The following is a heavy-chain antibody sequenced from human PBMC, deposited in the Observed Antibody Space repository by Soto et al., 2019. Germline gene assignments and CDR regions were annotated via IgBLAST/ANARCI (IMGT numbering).Heavy chain of an antibody. D-gene: IGHD6-13*01. CDR2: IIPIFGTA. Sequence: GASVKVSCKASGGTFSSYAISWVRQAPGQGLEWMGGIIPIFGTANYAQKFQGRVTITADESTSTAYMELSSLRSEDTAVYYCAREQLGSWYKGEPYYYYYGMDVWGQGTTVTVSS. CDR1: GGTFSSYA. J-gene: IGHJ6*02. CDR3: AREQLGSWYKGEPYYYYYGMDV. V-gene: IGHV1-69*13.